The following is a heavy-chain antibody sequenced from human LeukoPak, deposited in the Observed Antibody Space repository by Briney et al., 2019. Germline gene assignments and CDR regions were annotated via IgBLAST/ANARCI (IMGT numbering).Heavy chain of an antibody. CDR3: ARGPGTLIRRDGYNF. CDR1: GGSFSGYY. V-gene: IGHV4-34*01. Sequence: SETLSLTCAVYGGSFSGYYWSWIRQPPGKGLEWIGEINHSGSTNYNPSLKSRVTISVDTSKNQFSLKLSSVTAADTAVYYCARGPGTLIRRDGYNFWGQGTMVTVSS. CDR2: INHSGST. J-gene: IGHJ3*01. D-gene: IGHD5-24*01.